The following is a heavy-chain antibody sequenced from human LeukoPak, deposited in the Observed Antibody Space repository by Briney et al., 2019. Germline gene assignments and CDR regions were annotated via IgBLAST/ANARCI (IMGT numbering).Heavy chain of an antibody. CDR2: INPNSGGT. V-gene: IGHV1-2*02. D-gene: IGHD1-14*01. CDR3: ARDSRTRGVVMDV. CDR1: GYTFTGYY. J-gene: IGHJ6*02. Sequence: GTSVKVSCKASGYTFTGYYMHWVRQAPGQGLEWMGWINPNSGGTNYAQKFQGRVTMTRDTSISTAYMELSRLRSDDTAVYYCARDSRTRGVVMDVWGQGTTVTVSS.